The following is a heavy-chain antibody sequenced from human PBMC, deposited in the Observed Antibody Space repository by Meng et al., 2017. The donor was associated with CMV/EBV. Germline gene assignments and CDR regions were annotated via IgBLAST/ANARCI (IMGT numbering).Heavy chain of an antibody. J-gene: IGHJ6*02. CDR1: GYSFTSYW. CDR2: IYPGDSDT. V-gene: IGHV5-51*01. D-gene: IGHD3-22*01. CDR3: ATTLDYYDSSGYPLYYYYGMDV. Sequence: GGSLRLSRKGSGYSFTSYWIGWVRQMPGKGLEWMGIIYPGDSDTRYSPSFQGQVTISADKSISTAYLQWSSLKASDTAMYYCATTLDYYDSSGYPLYYYYGMDVWGQGTTVTVSS.